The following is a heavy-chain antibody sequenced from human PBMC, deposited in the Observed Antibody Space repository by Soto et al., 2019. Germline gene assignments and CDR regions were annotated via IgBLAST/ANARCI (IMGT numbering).Heavy chain of an antibody. V-gene: IGHV3-33*01. J-gene: IGHJ6*02. Sequence: QVQLVESGGGVVQPGRSLRLSCAASGFTFSSYGMHWVRQAPGKGLEWVAVIWYDGSNKYYADSVKGRFTIYRDNSKNTLYLQMNSLRAEDTAVYYCARGCRLWPVLDVWGQGTTVTVSS. D-gene: IGHD3-10*01. CDR2: IWYDGSNK. CDR3: ARGCRLWPVLDV. CDR1: GFTFSSYG.